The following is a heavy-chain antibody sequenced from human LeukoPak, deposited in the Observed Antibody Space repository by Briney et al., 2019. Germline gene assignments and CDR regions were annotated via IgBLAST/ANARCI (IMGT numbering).Heavy chain of an antibody. D-gene: IGHD3-22*01. J-gene: IGHJ4*02. V-gene: IGHV4-39*01. CDR1: GGSISSSSYY. CDR3: ARSWGVVTVDY. Sequence: PSETLSLTCTVSGGSISSSSYYWGWIRQPPGKGLEWVGSIYYSGSTYYNPSLKSRVTISVDTSKNQFSLKLSSVTAADTAVYYCARSWGVVTVDYWGQGTLVTASS. CDR2: IYYSGST.